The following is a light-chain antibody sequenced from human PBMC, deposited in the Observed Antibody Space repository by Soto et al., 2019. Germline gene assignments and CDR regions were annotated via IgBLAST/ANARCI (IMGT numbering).Light chain of an antibody. Sequence: DIQMTQSPSSLSASVGDRVTMTCRASQSISSYLNWYQQKPGKAPKLLISAASSLQSGVPSRFSGSGSGTDFTLTISSLQPEDFATYYCQQSYSTLYTFGQGTNWRSN. CDR2: AAS. J-gene: IGKJ2*01. CDR3: QQSYSTLYT. V-gene: IGKV1-39*01. CDR1: QSISSY.